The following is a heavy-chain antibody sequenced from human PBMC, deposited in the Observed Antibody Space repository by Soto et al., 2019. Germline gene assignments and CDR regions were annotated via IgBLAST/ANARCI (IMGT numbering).Heavy chain of an antibody. V-gene: IGHV3-33*01. J-gene: IGHJ4*02. D-gene: IGHD6-19*01. Sequence: QVQLVESGGGVVQPGRSLRLSCAASGFTFSSYGMHWVRQAPGKGLEWVAVIWYDGSNKYYADSVKGRFTISRDNSKNTLYLQMNSVGAEDTAVYYCARDLSVGNQWLDGDWGQGTLVTVSS. CDR2: IWYDGSNK. CDR3: ARDLSVGNQWLDGD. CDR1: GFTFSSYG.